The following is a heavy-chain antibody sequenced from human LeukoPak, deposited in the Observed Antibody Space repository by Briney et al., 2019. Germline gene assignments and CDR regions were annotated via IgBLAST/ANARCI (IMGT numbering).Heavy chain of an antibody. Sequence: GGSLRLSCAAAGFTFDDYFMGWVRQAPGKGLEWVSYITNSGYTMYYADSVRGRFTISKDNAKNSLNLHMSGLRAEDTAVYYCARSRARIAAAVYYFDYWGQGTPVTVSS. D-gene: IGHD6-13*01. CDR1: GFTFDDYF. J-gene: IGHJ4*02. CDR3: ARSRARIAAAVYYFDY. CDR2: ITNSGYTM. V-gene: IGHV3-11*01.